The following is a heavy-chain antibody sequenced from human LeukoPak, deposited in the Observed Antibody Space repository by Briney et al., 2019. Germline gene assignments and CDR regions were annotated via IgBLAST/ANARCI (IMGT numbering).Heavy chain of an antibody. CDR3: AAENYYYYGMDV. CDR1: GYTFTGYY. V-gene: IGHV1-2*06. J-gene: IGHJ6*02. CDR2: INPNSGGT. Sequence: GASVKVSCKASGYTFTGYYMHWVRQAPGQGLEWMGRINPNSGGTNYAQKFQGRVTMTRDTSISTAYMELSRLRSDDTAVYYCAAENYYYYGMDVWGQGTTVTVSS.